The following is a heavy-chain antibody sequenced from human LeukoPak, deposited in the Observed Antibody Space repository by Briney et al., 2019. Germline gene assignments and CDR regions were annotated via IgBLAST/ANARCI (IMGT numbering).Heavy chain of an antibody. J-gene: IGHJ2*01. V-gene: IGHV3-74*01. CDR2: TSPDGSGT. D-gene: IGHD1-1*01. Sequence: GGSLRLSCAASGFTFSSYWMHWVRQAPRKGLMWVSRTSPDGSGTVYADAVKGRFTISRDNAKNTLYLQMNSLTAEDTAVYYCARDVQVYWYFDLWGRGTLVTVSS. CDR3: ARDVQVYWYFDL. CDR1: GFTFSSYW.